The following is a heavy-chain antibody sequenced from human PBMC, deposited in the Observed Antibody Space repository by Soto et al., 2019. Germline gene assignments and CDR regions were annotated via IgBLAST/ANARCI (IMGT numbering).Heavy chain of an antibody. CDR2: ISSSSSYI. V-gene: IGHV3-21*01. CDR1: GFTFSSYS. CDR3: ASYAPHACDI. D-gene: IGHD4-17*01. Sequence: EVQLVESGGGLVKPGGSLRLSCAASGFTFSSYSMNWVRQAPGKGLEWVAAISSSSSYIYYADSVKGRFTISRDNAKNSLYLQLNSLRAEETAVYYCASYAPHACDIWGQGTMVTVSS. J-gene: IGHJ3*02.